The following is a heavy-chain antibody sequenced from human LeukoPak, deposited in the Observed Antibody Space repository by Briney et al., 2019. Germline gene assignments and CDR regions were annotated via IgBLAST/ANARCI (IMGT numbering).Heavy chain of an antibody. Sequence: PSETLSLTCTVSGGSISSYYWSWIRQPPGKGLEWIGYIYYRGSTNYNPSLKSRVTISVDTSENQFSLKLSSVTAADTAVYYCARYVVYGSGKYYFDYWGQGTLVTVSS. J-gene: IGHJ4*02. CDR1: GGSISSYY. CDR3: ARYVVYGSGKYYFDY. D-gene: IGHD3-10*01. CDR2: IYYRGST. V-gene: IGHV4-59*08.